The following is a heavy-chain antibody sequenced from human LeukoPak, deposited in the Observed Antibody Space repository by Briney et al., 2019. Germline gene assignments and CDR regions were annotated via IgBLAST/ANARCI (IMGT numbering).Heavy chain of an antibody. CDR3: ARDIDGSGSYYVAEAFDI. J-gene: IGHJ3*02. D-gene: IGHD1-26*01. CDR2: ISSSSSYI. Sequence: PGGSLRLSCAAYGFTFSNYWMNWVRQAPGKGLDWVSSISSSSSYIYYADSVKGRFTISRDNAKNSLYLQMNSLRAEDTAVYYCARDIDGSGSYYVAEAFDIWGQGTMVTVSS. V-gene: IGHV3-21*01. CDR1: GFTFSNYW.